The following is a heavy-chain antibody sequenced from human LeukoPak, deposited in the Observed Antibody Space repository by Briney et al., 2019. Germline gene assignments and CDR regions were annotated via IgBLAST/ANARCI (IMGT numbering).Heavy chain of an antibody. J-gene: IGHJ4*02. CDR1: GFTFNDYY. V-gene: IGHV3-11*01. D-gene: IGHD1-26*01. CDR2: IGNSAGTI. CDR3: ARGGSGSYVY. Sequence: GGSLRLSCAASGFTFNDYYMSWIRQAPGKGLEWVSYIGNSAGTIYYADSVKGRFTISRDNAKNSLYLQMNGLRAEDTAVYYCARGGSGSYVYWGQGTLVTVSS.